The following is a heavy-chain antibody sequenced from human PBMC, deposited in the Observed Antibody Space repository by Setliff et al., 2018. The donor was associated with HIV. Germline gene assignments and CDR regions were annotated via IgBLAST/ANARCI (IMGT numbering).Heavy chain of an antibody. J-gene: IGHJ4*02. V-gene: IGHV4-31*03. CDR3: ARGAYPREFYFDS. D-gene: IGHD2-21*01. Sequence: NPSETLSLTCSISGGSIISGGYYWSWIRQHPEKGLEWIGHIYYSGSTYDNPSLKSRFSISIDTSKNRFSLEVASVTAADTAVYYCARGAYPREFYFDSWGRGMLVTVSS. CDR1: GGSIISGGYY. CDR2: IYYSGST.